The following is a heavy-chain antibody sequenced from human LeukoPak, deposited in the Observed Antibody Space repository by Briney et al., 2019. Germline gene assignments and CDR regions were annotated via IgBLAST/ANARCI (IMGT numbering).Heavy chain of an antibody. Sequence: GGSLRLSCAASGFIFSSYGMHWVRQAPGKGLEWVAFIRYDGINKYYADSVKGRFTVSRDNSKNTLYLQMNSLRAEDTAVYYCARDGYCSGGSCYKGRFDYWGQGTLVTVSS. CDR3: ARDGYCSGGSCYKGRFDY. J-gene: IGHJ4*02. V-gene: IGHV3-30*02. CDR1: GFIFSSYG. CDR2: IRYDGINK. D-gene: IGHD2-15*01.